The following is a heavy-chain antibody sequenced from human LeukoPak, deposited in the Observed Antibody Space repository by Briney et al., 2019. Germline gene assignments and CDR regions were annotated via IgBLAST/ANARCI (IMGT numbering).Heavy chain of an antibody. CDR1: GFTFSSYA. CDR3: AKNAGTSFTVHAFDI. Sequence: PGGSLRLSCAASGFTFSSYAMSWVRQAPGKGLEWVAFIRYDGSNKYYADSVKGRFTISRDNSKNTLYLRRNSLRAEDTAVYYCAKNAGTSFTVHAFDIWGQGTMVTVSS. J-gene: IGHJ3*02. CDR2: IRYDGSNK. D-gene: IGHD3-10*01. V-gene: IGHV3-30*02.